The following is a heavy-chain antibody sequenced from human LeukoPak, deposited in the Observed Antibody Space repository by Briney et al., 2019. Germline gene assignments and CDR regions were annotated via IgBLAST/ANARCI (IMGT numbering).Heavy chain of an antibody. CDR1: GGSISSGGYY. Sequence: PSETLSLTCTVSGGSISSGGYYWSWIRQPPGKGLEWIGYIYYSGSPYYNPSLKSRVTISVDTSKNQFSLKLSSVTAADTAVYYCASVKGGSYDDAFDIWGQGTMVTVSS. D-gene: IGHD1-26*01. J-gene: IGHJ3*02. CDR2: IYYSGSP. CDR3: ASVKGGSYDDAFDI. V-gene: IGHV4-30-4*01.